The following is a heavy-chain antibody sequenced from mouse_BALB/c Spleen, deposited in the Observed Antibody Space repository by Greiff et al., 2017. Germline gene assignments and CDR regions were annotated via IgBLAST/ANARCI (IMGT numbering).Heavy chain of an antibody. CDR1: GFTFSSFG. J-gene: IGHJ1*01. D-gene: IGHD2-3*01. Sequence: DVMLVESGGGLVQPGGSRKLSCAASGFTFSSFGMHWVRQAPEKGLEWVAYISSGSSTIYYADTVKGRFTISRDNPKNTLFLQMTSLRSEDTAMYYCARWDGYYGYFDVWGAGTTVTVSS. V-gene: IGHV5-17*02. CDR2: ISSGSSTI. CDR3: ARWDGYYGYFDV.